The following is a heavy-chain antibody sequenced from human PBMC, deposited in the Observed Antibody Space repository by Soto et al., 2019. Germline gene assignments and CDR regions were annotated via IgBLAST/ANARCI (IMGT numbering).Heavy chain of an antibody. CDR1: GFTFSSYA. Sequence: GGSLRLSCAASGFTFSSYAMSWVRQAPGKGLEWVSAISGSGGSTYYADSVKGRFTISRDNSKNTLYLQMNSLRAEDTAVYYCAKDPMVRGVGYYYYYGMDVWGQGTTVTVSS. CDR2: ISGSGGST. D-gene: IGHD3-10*01. J-gene: IGHJ6*02. CDR3: AKDPMVRGVGYYYYYGMDV. V-gene: IGHV3-23*01.